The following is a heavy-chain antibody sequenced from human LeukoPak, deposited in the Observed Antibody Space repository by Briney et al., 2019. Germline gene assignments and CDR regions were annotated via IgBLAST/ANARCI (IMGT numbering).Heavy chain of an antibody. V-gene: IGHV4-34*01. Sequence: SETLSLTCAVYGGSFSGYYWSWIRQPPGQGLEWIGEINHSGSTNYNPSLQSRVTISLDTSKNQFSLKLSSVTGADTAVYYCARVVTKYYYDSSGSSVDPWGQGTLLTVSS. J-gene: IGHJ5*02. CDR2: INHSGST. D-gene: IGHD3-22*01. CDR3: ARVVTKYYYDSSGSSVDP. CDR1: GGSFSGYY.